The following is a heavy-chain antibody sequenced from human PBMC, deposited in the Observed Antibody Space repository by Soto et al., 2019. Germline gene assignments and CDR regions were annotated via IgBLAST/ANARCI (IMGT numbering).Heavy chain of an antibody. D-gene: IGHD5-12*01. CDR2: IHDSGNT. CDR1: GGSVSIGDYL. J-gene: IGHJ4*02. V-gene: IGHV4-30-4*01. Sequence: PSETLSLTCTVFGGSVSIGDYLWSWIRQRPGKGLEWIGYIHDSGNTYYNPSLKSRVTISLDTSKNQFSLKVRSVTAADTAVYYCAREKGYISGPKNFDYWGQGTLVTVSS. CDR3: AREKGYISGPKNFDY.